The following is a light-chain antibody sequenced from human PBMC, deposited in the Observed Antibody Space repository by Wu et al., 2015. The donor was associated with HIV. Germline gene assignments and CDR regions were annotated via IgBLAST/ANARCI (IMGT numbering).Light chain of an antibody. CDR2: EAS. V-gene: IGKV3-20*01. J-gene: IGKJ1*01. CDR1: QNVGSSN. CDR3: QQYGSSTWT. Sequence: EIVLTQSPGTLSLSSGERATLSCRASQNVGSSNLAWYQQKPGQAPRLLIYEASIRATGIPDRFSGSGSGTDFTLTIRRLEPGDFAVYYCQQYGSSTWTFGQGTKVEIK.